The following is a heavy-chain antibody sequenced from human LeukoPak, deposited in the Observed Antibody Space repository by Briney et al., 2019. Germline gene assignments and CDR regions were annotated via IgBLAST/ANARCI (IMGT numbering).Heavy chain of an antibody. Sequence: PGRSLRLSCAASGFTFDDYAMHWVRQAPGKGLEWVSGISWNSGSIGYADSVKGRFTISRDNAKNSLYLQMNSLRAEDTAVYYCAYGDYVRDYFDYWGQGTLVTVSS. CDR2: ISWNSGSI. CDR3: AYGDYVRDYFDY. D-gene: IGHD4-17*01. V-gene: IGHV3-9*01. CDR1: GFTFDDYA. J-gene: IGHJ4*02.